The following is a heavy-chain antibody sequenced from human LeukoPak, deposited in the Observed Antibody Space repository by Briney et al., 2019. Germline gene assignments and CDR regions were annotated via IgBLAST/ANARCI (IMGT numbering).Heavy chain of an antibody. CDR1: GFTFSSYA. CDR2: ISGNGEST. J-gene: IGHJ1*01. D-gene: IGHD6-19*01. V-gene: IGHV3-23*01. Sequence: GGSLRLSCAASGFTFSSYAMTWVRQAPGKGLEWVSTISGNGESTYFGDSVKGRFSISRGPSKNTLHLQMNSLRVEDTAVYFCAKNGNDHHRGRYFQHWGQGTLVTVSS. CDR3: AKNGNDHHRGRYFQH.